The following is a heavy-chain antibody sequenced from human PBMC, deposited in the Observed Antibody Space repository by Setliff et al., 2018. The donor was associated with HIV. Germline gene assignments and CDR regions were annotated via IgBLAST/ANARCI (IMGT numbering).Heavy chain of an antibody. CDR2: IYHNGNT. J-gene: IGHJ4*02. V-gene: IGHV4-38-2*02. D-gene: IGHD3-22*01. CDR1: GDFFSSDYY. Sequence: SETLSLTCTVSGDFFSSDYYWGWIRQSPGKGLEWIGTIYHNGNTNYNPSLKSRVTISVDTSKNQFSLRMSSVTAADTAVYYCASGYHYDTSGNFDLPFGYWGQGTLVTVSS. CDR3: ASGYHYDTSGNFDLPFGY.